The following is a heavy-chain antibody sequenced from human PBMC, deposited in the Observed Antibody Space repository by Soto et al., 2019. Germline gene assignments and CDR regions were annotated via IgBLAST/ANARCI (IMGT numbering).Heavy chain of an antibody. CDR1: GFTFSNYL. D-gene: IGHD6-25*01. Sequence: EVQLVESGGGLVQPGGSLRLSCAASGFTFSNYLMSWVRQAPGKGLEWVANIKQDGSEKYYVASVNGRFTISRDNAKNSLCLQMNSLRADDTAVYYCAREKRANGYFDYWGQGTLVTVSS. J-gene: IGHJ4*02. CDR3: AREKRANGYFDY. CDR2: IKQDGSEK. V-gene: IGHV3-7*01.